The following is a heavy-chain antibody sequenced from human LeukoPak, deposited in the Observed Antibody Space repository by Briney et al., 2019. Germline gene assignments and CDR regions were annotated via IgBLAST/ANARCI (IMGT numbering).Heavy chain of an antibody. CDR1: GGSFSDYY. D-gene: IGHD3-22*01. CDR3: ARRTSITMIAFDY. Sequence: PSETLSLTCAVYGGSFSDYYWSWIRQPPGKGLEWIGEINHSGSSNNNPSLKRRVTISVDTSKNQFSLKLSSVTAADTAVYYCARRTSITMIAFDYWGQGTLVTVSS. V-gene: IGHV4-34*01. CDR2: INHSGSS. J-gene: IGHJ4*02.